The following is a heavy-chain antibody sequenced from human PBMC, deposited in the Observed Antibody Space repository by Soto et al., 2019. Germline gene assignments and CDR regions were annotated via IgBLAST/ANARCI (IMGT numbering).Heavy chain of an antibody. CDR1: GGSISSYC. CDR3: SSSTKISYYYYYYMDV. Sequence: PSEILSLTCTVSGGSISSYCWSWIRQPPGKGLEWIGYIYYSGSTSYNPSLKSRVTISVDTSKNQFSLKLSSVTAADTAVYYCSSSTKISYYYYYYMDVWGKGTTVTVSS. V-gene: IGHV4-59*01. CDR2: IYYSGST. D-gene: IGHD2-8*01. J-gene: IGHJ6*03.